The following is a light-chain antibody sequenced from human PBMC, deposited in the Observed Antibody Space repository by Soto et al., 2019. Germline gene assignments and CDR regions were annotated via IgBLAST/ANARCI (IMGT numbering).Light chain of an antibody. Sequence: DIQMTQSPSSLSASVGDRVTITCRASQSISTYLNWYQQKPGKAPKLLIYAASSLQSGVPSRFSGSGSGTDFTLTISSLQLEDFATYYCQQSHGIPYTFGQGTKTGDQT. CDR2: AAS. J-gene: IGKJ2*01. CDR3: QQSHGIPYT. V-gene: IGKV1-39*01. CDR1: QSISTY.